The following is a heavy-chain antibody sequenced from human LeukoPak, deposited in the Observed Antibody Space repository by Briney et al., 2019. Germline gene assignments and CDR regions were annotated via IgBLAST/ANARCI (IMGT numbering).Heavy chain of an antibody. CDR3: ARGPPRGKYYYMDV. Sequence: GGSLRLSCAASGFTFSSFDMHWVRQPTGLGLEWVSTIGTASDTYYPGSVEGRFTLSRDNAKNSLYLQMNSLTAGDTAVYYCARGPPRGKYYYMDVWGKGTTVTVSS. CDR1: GFTFSSFD. V-gene: IGHV3-13*01. CDR2: IGTASDT. D-gene: IGHD1-1*01. J-gene: IGHJ6*03.